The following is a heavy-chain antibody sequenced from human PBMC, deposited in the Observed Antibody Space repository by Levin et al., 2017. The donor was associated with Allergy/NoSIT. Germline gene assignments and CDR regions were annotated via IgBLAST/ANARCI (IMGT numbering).Heavy chain of an antibody. CDR1: GFTFSNYD. Sequence: GESLKISCAASGFTFSNYDMHWVRQVTGKGLEWVSAINTAGDTHYPGSVKGRFTISRENAKNSLYLQMNSLRAGDSSVYYCARVQRGAFDIWGQGTMVTVSS. V-gene: IGHV3-13*01. CDR3: ARVQRGAFDI. D-gene: IGHD2-2*01. CDR2: INTAGDT. J-gene: IGHJ3*02.